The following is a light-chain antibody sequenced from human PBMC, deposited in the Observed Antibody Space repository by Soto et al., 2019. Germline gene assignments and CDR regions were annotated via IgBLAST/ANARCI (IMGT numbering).Light chain of an antibody. V-gene: IGLV2-23*01. CDR3: CSYSGSSIPLV. J-gene: IGLJ2*01. Sequence: QSALTQPASVSGSPGQSITISCTGTGSDVGSYDLVSWYLQHPDKAPKLILYQGTKRPSGVSHRFSGSKSGNTASLTISGLQAEDEAEYHCCSYSGSSIPLVCGGGTKVTVL. CDR2: QGT. CDR1: GSDVGSYDL.